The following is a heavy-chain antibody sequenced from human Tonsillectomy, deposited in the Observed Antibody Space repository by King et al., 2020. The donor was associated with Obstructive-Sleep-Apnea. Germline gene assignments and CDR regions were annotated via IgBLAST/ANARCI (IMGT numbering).Heavy chain of an antibody. J-gene: IGHJ3*02. Sequence: VQLVESGGGLVQPGGSLRLSCAASGFTFSSYAMSWVRQAPGKGLEWVSAISGSGGSTYYADSVKGRFTISRDNSKNTLYLQMNSLRAEDTAVYYCAKVVGQMWSSSWEANDAFDIWGQGTMVTVSS. CDR2: ISGSGGST. CDR3: AKVVGQMWSSSWEANDAFDI. V-gene: IGHV3-23*04. CDR1: GFTFSSYA. D-gene: IGHD6-13*01.